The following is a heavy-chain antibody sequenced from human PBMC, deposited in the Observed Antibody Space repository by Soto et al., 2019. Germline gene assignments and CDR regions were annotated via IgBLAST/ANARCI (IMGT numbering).Heavy chain of an antibody. CDR1: GGSINSYW. CDR3: ARDIGSYAYGEGY. Sequence: LSLTCSVSGGSINSYWWSWIRQPAGKGLEWIGRVYSTGTTDYNPSLNSRATMSVETSKNQFSLKLTSVTAADTAVYYCARDIGSYAYGEGYWGQGIQVTVSS. CDR2: VYSTGTT. V-gene: IGHV4-4*07. J-gene: IGHJ4*02. D-gene: IGHD3-10*01.